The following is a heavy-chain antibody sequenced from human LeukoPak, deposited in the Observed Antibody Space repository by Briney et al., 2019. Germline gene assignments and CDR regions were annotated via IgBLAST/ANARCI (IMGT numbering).Heavy chain of an antibody. V-gene: IGHV3-23*01. J-gene: IGHJ4*02. D-gene: IGHD3-3*01. CDR2: ISGSGGIT. CDR3: ARDGPLQWDY. CDR1: GFTFSASA. Sequence: PGGSLRLSCAASGFTFSASAITWVRQAPGKGLEWVSIISGSGGITYYADSVKGRFTISRDNSKNTLYLQMNSLRADDTAVYYCARDGPLQWDYWGQGTLVTVSS.